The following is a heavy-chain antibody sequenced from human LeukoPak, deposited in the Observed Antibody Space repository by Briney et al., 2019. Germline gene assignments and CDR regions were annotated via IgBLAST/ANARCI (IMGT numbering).Heavy chain of an antibody. J-gene: IGHJ4*02. CDR2: INHSGST. CDR3: ARFCSSTSCPDGFDY. CDR1: GGSFIGYY. V-gene: IGHV4-34*01. Sequence: SETLSLTCAVYGGSFIGYYWSWIRQPPGKGLEWIGEINHSGSTNYNPSLKSRVTISVDTSKNQSSLKLSSVPAADTAVYYCARFCSSTSCPDGFDYWGQGTLVTVSS. D-gene: IGHD2-2*01.